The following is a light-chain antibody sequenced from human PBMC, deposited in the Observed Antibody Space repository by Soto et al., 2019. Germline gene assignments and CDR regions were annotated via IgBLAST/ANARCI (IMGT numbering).Light chain of an antibody. CDR1: QNVRRY. Sequence: DIHMTQSPSSLSASVGDTIIITCRASQNVRRYLNWYQQKSGRAPNLLIYESTNLESGVPSRFSGDGFGTDFTLTISSLHPEDFATYYCQHSFFAPPTFGRGTKVEI. CDR3: QHSFFAPPT. J-gene: IGKJ1*01. CDR2: EST. V-gene: IGKV1-39*01.